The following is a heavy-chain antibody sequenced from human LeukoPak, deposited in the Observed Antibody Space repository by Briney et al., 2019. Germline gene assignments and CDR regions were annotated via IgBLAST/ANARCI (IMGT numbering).Heavy chain of an antibody. V-gene: IGHV3-48*04. J-gene: IGHJ4*02. Sequence: GGSLRLSCAASGFSSSSYSMNWVRQAPGKGLEWLSYISGTSSAIYYADSLKGRFTISRDNAKNSLYLQMDSLRAEDTAVYYCARVIGSYGDSAYWGQGTLVTVSS. D-gene: IGHD3-16*01. CDR1: GFSSSSYS. CDR3: ARVIGSYGDSAY. CDR2: ISGTSSAI.